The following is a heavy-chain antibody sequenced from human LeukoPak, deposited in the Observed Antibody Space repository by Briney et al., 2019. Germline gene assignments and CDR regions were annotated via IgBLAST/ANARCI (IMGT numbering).Heavy chain of an antibody. D-gene: IGHD3-10*01. CDR2: ISSSSSYI. CDR3: ARASPYYYGSGSRDY. J-gene: IGHJ4*02. Sequence: GGSLRLSCAASGFTFSSYSMNWVRQAPGKGLEWVSSISSSSSYIYYADSVKGRFTISRDNAKNSLYLQMNSLRAEDTAVYYCARASPYYYGSGSRDYWGQGTLVTVSS. V-gene: IGHV3-21*01. CDR1: GFTFSSYS.